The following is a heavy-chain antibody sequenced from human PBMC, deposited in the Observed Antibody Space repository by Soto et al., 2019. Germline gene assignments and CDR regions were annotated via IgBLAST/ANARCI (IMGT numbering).Heavy chain of an antibody. J-gene: IGHJ4*02. D-gene: IGHD3-22*01. Sequence: QITLKESGPTLVKPTQTLTLTCTFSGFSLTTTGVGVGWVRQPPGKALEWLALIYWDDDRRLSPSLKNRLTITRDTSKDQVVLTLTNMDPEDTATYYCVHSFYDLSGPFLFDYWGQGTLVTVSS. V-gene: IGHV2-5*02. CDR2: IYWDDDR. CDR1: GFSLTTTGVG. CDR3: VHSFYDLSGPFLFDY.